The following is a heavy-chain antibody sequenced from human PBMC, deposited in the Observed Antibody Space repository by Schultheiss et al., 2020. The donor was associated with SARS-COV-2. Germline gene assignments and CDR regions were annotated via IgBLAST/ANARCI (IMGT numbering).Heavy chain of an antibody. D-gene: IGHD1-26*01. CDR3: ARLVSGYFDY. V-gene: IGHV1-8*01. J-gene: IGHJ4*02. Sequence: ASVKVSCKASGYTFTSYDINWVRQATGQGLEWMGWMNPNSGNTGYAQKFQGRVTMTRDTSISTAYMELSRLRSDDTAVYYCARLVSGYFDYWGQGTLVTVSS. CDR2: MNPNSGNT. CDR1: GYTFTSYD.